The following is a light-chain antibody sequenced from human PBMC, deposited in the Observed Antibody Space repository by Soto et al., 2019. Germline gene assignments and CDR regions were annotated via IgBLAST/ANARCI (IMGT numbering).Light chain of an antibody. Sequence: QSVLTQPASVSGSPGQSITISCTGTSSDVGGYNYVSWYQLHPDNAPKVIIYDVSNRPSGVSNRFSGSKSGNTASLTISGLQAEDEADYYCSSYTSSSTLFVFGTGTKVTVL. CDR2: DVS. V-gene: IGLV2-14*03. J-gene: IGLJ1*01. CDR3: SSYTSSSTLFV. CDR1: SSDVGGYNY.